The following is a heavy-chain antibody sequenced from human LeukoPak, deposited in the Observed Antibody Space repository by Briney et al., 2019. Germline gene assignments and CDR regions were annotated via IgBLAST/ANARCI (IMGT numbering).Heavy chain of an antibody. V-gene: IGHV3-23*01. Sequence: GGTLRLSCAASGFTFSNYAMNWVRQAPGKGLEWVSVISGSGSSIYYADSVKGRFTISRDNSKNTLYLQMNSLRAEDTAVYYCAKTAAGIYYFDYWGQGTLVTVSS. CDR1: GFTFSNYA. D-gene: IGHD6-13*01. CDR3: AKTAAGIYYFDY. J-gene: IGHJ4*02. CDR2: ISGSGSSI.